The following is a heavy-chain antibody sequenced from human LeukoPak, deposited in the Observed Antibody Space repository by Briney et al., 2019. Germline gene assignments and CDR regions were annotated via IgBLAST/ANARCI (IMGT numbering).Heavy chain of an antibody. CDR1: GFTFSSYA. D-gene: IGHD6-13*01. V-gene: IGHV3-23*01. Sequence: GESLRLSCAASGFTFSSYAMSWVRQAPGKGLEWVSAISGSGGSTYYADSVKGRFTISSDNSKNTLYLQMNSLRAEDTAVYYCAKDYSSSWYVNWFDPWGQGTLVTVSS. CDR3: AKDYSSSWYVNWFDP. CDR2: ISGSGGST. J-gene: IGHJ5*02.